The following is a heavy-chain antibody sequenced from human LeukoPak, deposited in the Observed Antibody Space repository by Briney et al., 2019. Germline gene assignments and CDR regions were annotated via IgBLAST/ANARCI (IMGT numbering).Heavy chain of an antibody. J-gene: IGHJ4*02. Sequence: SQTLSLTCTVSGGSISSGGYYWSWIRQHPGKGLEWIGYIYYSGSTYYNPSLKSRVTISVDTSKNQFSLKLSSVTAADTAVYYCARVFKKGYYDSSGNIDYWGQGTLVTVSS. CDR3: ARVFKKGYYDSSGNIDY. V-gene: IGHV4-30-4*08. CDR2: IYYSGST. CDR1: GGSISSGGYY. D-gene: IGHD3-22*01.